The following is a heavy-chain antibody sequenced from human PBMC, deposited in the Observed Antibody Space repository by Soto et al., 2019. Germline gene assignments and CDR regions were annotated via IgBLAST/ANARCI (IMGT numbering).Heavy chain of an antibody. Sequence: GGSLRLSCAASGFTFSSYSLSWLRQAPGKGLEWVSGISGSGQTTHYRDSVKGRFTISRDNLRNTLYLQVNSLRADDTAVYFCAKSRGDSWTTYFFDYWGQGALVTVSS. CDR1: GFTFSSYS. J-gene: IGHJ4*02. V-gene: IGHV3-23*01. D-gene: IGHD4-4*01. CDR3: AKSRGDSWTTYFFDY. CDR2: ISGSGQTT.